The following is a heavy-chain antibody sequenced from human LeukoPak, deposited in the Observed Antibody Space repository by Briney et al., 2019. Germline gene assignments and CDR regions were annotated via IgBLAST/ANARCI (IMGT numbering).Heavy chain of an antibody. Sequence: ASVNFSCKASGYTFTGYYMHWVRQAPGQGLEWMGWINPNSGGTNYAQKFQGKVTMTRDTSISTAYMELSRLRSDDTAVYYCAKLDYGAVHDAFDIWGQATIPTVSS. D-gene: IGHD4-17*01. CDR2: INPNSGGT. V-gene: IGHV1-2*02. J-gene: IGHJ3*02. CDR1: GYTFTGYY. CDR3: AKLDYGAVHDAFDI.